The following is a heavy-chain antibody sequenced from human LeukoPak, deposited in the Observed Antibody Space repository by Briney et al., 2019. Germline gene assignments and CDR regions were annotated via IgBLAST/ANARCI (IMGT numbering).Heavy chain of an antibody. J-gene: IGHJ4*02. D-gene: IGHD3-9*01. CDR1: GGSITGYY. V-gene: IGHV4-34*01. CDR3: ARGNILTGYCFDF. CDR2: IHYTGAT. Sequence: SETLSLTCAVYGGSITGYYWSWIRQTPGRGLEWGGEIHYTGATSYNPSVKSRATISTDTSKNQFSLRLSSVTAADTAVYYCARGNILTGYCFDFWGQGALVTVSS.